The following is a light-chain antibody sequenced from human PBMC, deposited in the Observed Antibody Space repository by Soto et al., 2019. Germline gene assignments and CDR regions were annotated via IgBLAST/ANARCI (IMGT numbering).Light chain of an antibody. CDR1: DIGRKN. V-gene: IGLV3-21*02. Sequence: SYELTQPPSVSVAPGQTARLTCGGNDIGRKNVHWYQHKPGQAPLLVVYDDTDRPSGIPERFSGSSSGDTATLTISRVEAGDEADYYCQVWDSRSDHVVFGGGSKLTGL. CDR3: QVWDSRSDHVV. CDR2: DDT. J-gene: IGLJ3*02.